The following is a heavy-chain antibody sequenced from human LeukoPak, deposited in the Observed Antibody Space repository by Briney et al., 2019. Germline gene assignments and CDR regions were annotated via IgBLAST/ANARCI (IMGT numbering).Heavy chain of an antibody. V-gene: IGHV1-58*02. CDR2: IVVGSGNT. Sequence: SVKVSCKDFGFTFSDSAMQWVRQARGQRLEWIGWIVVGSGNTNYAQTFQGRVTITRDMSTSTAYIELDDLRSEDTAVYYCAAGGYSSQNWFDPWGQGTLVTVSS. D-gene: IGHD5-12*01. CDR1: GFTFSDSA. CDR3: AAGGYSSQNWFDP. J-gene: IGHJ5*02.